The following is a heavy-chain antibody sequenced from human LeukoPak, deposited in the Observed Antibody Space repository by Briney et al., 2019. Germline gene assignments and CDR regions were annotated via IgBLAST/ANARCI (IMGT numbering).Heavy chain of an antibody. J-gene: IGHJ4*02. D-gene: IGHD2-15*01. Sequence: SETLSLTCSVSGVSISNSYWSWIGQPAGKGLERIGRIYSSGSTNYNPSLKSRVTMSVDTSKIQFSLKLNSVTAADTAVYYCARYCCSGGICYHFDYWGQGTLVTVSS. CDR3: ARYCCSGGICYHFDY. V-gene: IGHV4-4*07. CDR1: GVSISNSY. CDR2: IYSSGST.